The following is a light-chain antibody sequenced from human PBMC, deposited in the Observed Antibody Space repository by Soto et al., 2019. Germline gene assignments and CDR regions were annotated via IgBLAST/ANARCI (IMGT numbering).Light chain of an antibody. CDR2: GAS. V-gene: IGKV3-20*01. CDR1: QSVSSSY. Sequence: EIVLTQSPGTLSLSPGKRATLSCKASQSVSSSYLAWYQQKPGQAPRLLIYGASSRATGIPDRFSGSGSGTDFTLTISRLEPEAFAVYYCQQSGSSPWTFGQGTKWIS. CDR3: QQSGSSPWT. J-gene: IGKJ1*01.